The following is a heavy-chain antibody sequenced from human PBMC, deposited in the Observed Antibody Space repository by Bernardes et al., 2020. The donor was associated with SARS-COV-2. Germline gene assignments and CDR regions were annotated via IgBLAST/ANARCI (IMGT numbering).Heavy chain of an antibody. CDR3: ATWPAIFGVSYFDY. D-gene: IGHD3-3*01. J-gene: IGHJ4*02. CDR2: FDPEDGET. CDR1: GYTLTELS. V-gene: IGHV1-24*01. Sequence: ASVKVSCQVSGYTLTELSMHWVRQAPGKGLEWMGGFDPEDGETIYAQKFQGRVTMTADTSTDTAYMELSSLRSEDTAVYYCATWPAIFGVSYFDYWGQGTLVTVSS.